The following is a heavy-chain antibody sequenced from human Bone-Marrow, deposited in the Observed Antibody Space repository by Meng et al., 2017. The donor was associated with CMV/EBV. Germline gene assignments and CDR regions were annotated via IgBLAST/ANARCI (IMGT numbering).Heavy chain of an antibody. J-gene: IGHJ5*02. CDR2: IIPIFGTA. V-gene: IGHV1-69*06. CDR1: GGTFSSYS. Sequence: SVKVSCKASGGTFSSYSIRWVRQAPGQGLEWMGGIIPIFGTANYAQKFQGRVTITADKSTSTAYMELSSLRSEDTAVYYCARGKPGIVVVPAAILGRVRTHWFDPWGQGTLVTVSS. D-gene: IGHD2-2*01. CDR3: ARGKPGIVVVPAAILGRVRTHWFDP.